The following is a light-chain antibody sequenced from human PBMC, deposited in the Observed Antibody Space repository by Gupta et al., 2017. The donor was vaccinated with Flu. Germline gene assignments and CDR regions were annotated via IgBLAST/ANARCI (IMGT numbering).Light chain of an antibody. J-gene: IGLJ3*02. CDR1: NLGTKS. CDR2: DDS. V-gene: IGLV3-21*02. Sequence: SYVLTHPPSVSLAPGQTTMITCGGDNLGTKSVHWYQQKPGQARVLVVYDDSDRPSGIPERFSGFTSGNTATLTIRKVAAGDEADYYCQVWHTSSDDIRVFGGGTKLTVL. CDR3: QVWHTSSDDIRV.